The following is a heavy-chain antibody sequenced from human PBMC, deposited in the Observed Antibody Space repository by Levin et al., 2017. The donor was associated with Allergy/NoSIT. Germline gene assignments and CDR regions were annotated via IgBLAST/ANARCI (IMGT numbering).Heavy chain of an antibody. CDR1: GFTFSSYS. J-gene: IGHJ3*02. CDR2: ISSSSSYI. V-gene: IGHV3-21*01. D-gene: IGHD3-10*01. Sequence: AGGSLRLSCAASGFTFSSYSMNWVRQAPGKGLEWVSSISSSSSYIYYADSVKGRFTISRDNAKNSLYLQMNSLRAEDTAVYYCARDWGFTMVQGANHDAFDIWGQGTMVTVSS. CDR3: ARDWGFTMVQGANHDAFDI.